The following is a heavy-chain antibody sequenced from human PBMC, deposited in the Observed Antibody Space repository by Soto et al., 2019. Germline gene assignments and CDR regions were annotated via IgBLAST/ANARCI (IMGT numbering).Heavy chain of an antibody. J-gene: IGHJ4*02. CDR2: INHSGTV. Sequence: QVHLQQWGAGLLKPSETLSLTCAVNGGAFNGYYWTWIRQSPGKGLQWIGEINHSGTVDYNPSLKSRVTFSIDTSKKHVSLTLTSVTAADTAVYYCARAGGALVRGSIGGFDYWGQGTLVTVSS. CDR3: ARAGGALVRGSIGGFDY. V-gene: IGHV4-34*01. CDR1: GGAFNGYY. D-gene: IGHD3-10*01.